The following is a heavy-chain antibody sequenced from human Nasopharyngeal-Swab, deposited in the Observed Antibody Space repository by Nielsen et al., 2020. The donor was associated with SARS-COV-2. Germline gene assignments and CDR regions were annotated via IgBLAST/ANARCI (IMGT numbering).Heavy chain of an antibody. Sequence: SETLSLTCTVSGGSVSSGSYYWSWIRQPPGKGLEWIGEINHSGSTNYNPSLKSRVTISVDTSKNQFSLKLSSVTAADTAVYYCAREPPGGMDVWGQGTTVTVSS. J-gene: IGHJ6*02. CDR3: AREPPGGMDV. CDR2: INHSGST. V-gene: IGHV4-39*07. CDR1: GGSVSSGSYY.